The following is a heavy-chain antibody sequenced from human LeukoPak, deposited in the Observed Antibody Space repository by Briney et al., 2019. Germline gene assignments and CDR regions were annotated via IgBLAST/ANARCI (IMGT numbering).Heavy chain of an antibody. J-gene: IGHJ4*02. V-gene: IGHV4-31*03. D-gene: IGHD3-22*01. CDR2: IYYSGST. CDR1: GGSISSGGYY. Sequence: PSETLSLTCTVSGGSISSGGYYWSWIRQHPGKGLEWIGYIYYSGSTYYNPSLKSRVTISVDTSKNQFSLKLSSVTAADTAVYYCASASYFRDSSGYYFPFWGQGTLVTVSS. CDR3: ASASYFRDSSGYYFPF.